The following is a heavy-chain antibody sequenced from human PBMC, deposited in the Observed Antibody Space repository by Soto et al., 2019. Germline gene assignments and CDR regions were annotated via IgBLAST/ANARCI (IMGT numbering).Heavy chain of an antibody. CDR3: ARDRSGYSYGFDY. D-gene: IGHD5-18*01. Sequence: ASVKVSCKASGGTFSSYAISWVRQAPGQGLEWMGGIIPIFGTANYAQKFQGRVTITADESTSTAYMELSSLRSEDTAVHYCARDRSGYSYGFDYWGQGTLVTVSS. CDR2: IIPIFGTA. J-gene: IGHJ4*02. CDR1: GGTFSSYA. V-gene: IGHV1-69*13.